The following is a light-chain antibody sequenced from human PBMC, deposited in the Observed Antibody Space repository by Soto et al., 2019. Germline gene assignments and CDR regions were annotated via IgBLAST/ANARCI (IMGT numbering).Light chain of an antibody. V-gene: IGKV1-12*01. J-gene: IGKJ2*01. CDR1: QPISSW. CDR3: QQASSFPHT. CDR2: AAS. Sequence: DIQMTQSPSTVSASVGDGVTITCRASQPISSWLAWFRQRSGKAPELLIYAASTLHSGVPSRFSGSGSGTDFALTISGHQPEDFATYYCQQASSFPHTFGQGTRVDIK.